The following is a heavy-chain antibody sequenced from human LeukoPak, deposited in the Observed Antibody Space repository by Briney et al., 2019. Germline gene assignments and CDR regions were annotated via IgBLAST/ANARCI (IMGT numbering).Heavy chain of an antibody. J-gene: IGHJ5*02. Sequence: GASVKVSCKASGGSFNNYAISWVRQAPGQGLEWMGRIIPIFGIANSAQKFQGRVTITTDESTSTAYMELSSLRSEDTAVYYCARDRPGVEDFGLLAGLHVFDPWGQGTLVTVSS. CDR3: ARDRPGVEDFGLLAGLHVFDP. CDR1: GGSFNNYA. CDR2: IIPIFGIA. D-gene: IGHD3/OR15-3a*01. V-gene: IGHV1-69*05.